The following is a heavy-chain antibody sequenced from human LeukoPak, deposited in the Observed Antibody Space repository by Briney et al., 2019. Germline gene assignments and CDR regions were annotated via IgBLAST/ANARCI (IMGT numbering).Heavy chain of an antibody. CDR1: GFTFNDYY. J-gene: IGHJ5*02. Sequence: GGSLRLSCAASGFTFNDYYMSWIRQAPGKGLEWLSYINIGGINTHYADSVKGRFTISRDNAKKSLYLEMNNLRAEDTAVYYCATDGAGFDTWGQGVLVTVSS. V-gene: IGHV3-11*01. CDR3: ATDGAGFDT. CDR2: INIGGINT.